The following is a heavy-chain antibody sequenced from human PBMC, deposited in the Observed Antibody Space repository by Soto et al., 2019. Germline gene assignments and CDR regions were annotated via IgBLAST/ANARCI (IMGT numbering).Heavy chain of an antibody. V-gene: IGHV5-51*01. J-gene: IGHJ5*02. CDR2: IYPGDPDT. CDR3: ARRGYYYGSAKFDP. Sequence: GESLKISGKGSGYSLTSYWIGWVRQMPGKGLEWMGIIYPGDPDTRYSPSFQGQVTISADKSISTAYLQWSSLKASDTAMYYCARRGYYYGSAKFDPWGQGTLVTVSS. D-gene: IGHD3-10*01. CDR1: GYSLTSYW.